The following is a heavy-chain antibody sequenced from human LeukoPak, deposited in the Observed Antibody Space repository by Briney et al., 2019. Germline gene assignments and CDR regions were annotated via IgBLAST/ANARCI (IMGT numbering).Heavy chain of an antibody. D-gene: IGHD3-22*01. J-gene: IGHJ5*02. Sequence: PSETLSLTCAVYGGSFSGYYWSWIRQPPGKGLEWIGEINHSGSTNYNPSLKSRVTISVDTSKNQFSLKLSSVTAADTAVYYCARSHYYDSSGSQNNWFDPWGQGALVIVSS. CDR2: INHSGST. V-gene: IGHV4-34*01. CDR1: GGSFSGYY. CDR3: ARSHYYDSSGSQNNWFDP.